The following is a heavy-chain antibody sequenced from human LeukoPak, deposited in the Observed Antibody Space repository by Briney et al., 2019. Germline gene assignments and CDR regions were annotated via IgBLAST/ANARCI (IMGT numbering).Heavy chain of an antibody. V-gene: IGHV4-59*11. CDR2: IHHTGRT. J-gene: IGHJ4*02. CDR1: GGSISSHY. CDR3: ARGAGWYDY. Sequence: SETLSLTCAVSGGSISSHYWSWLRQPPGEGLEWIAYIHHTGRTNYNPSLKGRVTISVDTSNSQFSLNLNSVTAADTAVYYCARGAGWYDYWGQGTLVTVSS. D-gene: IGHD6-19*01.